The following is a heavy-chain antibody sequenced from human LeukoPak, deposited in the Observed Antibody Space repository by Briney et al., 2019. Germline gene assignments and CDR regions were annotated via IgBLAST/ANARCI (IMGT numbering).Heavy chain of an antibody. V-gene: IGHV4-4*02. CDR2: VYHSGTT. Sequence: SGTLSLTCAVSGGSITSSQHWWSWARQPPGKGLEWIGEVYHSGTTNYNPSLKSRVTMSLDKSKNQFSLRLSSVTAADTAVYYCVSPRGFSYGYFDYWGQGTLVTVSS. D-gene: IGHD5-18*01. CDR1: GGSITSSQHW. J-gene: IGHJ4*02. CDR3: VSPRGFSYGYFDY.